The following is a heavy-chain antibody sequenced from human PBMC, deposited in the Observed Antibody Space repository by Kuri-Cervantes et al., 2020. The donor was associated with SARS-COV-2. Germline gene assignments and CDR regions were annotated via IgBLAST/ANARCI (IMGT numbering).Heavy chain of an antibody. CDR2: INHSGGT. Sequence: SETLSLTCAVYGGSFSGYYWSWIRQPPGKGLEWIGEINHSGGTNYNPSLKSRVTISVDTSKNQFSLKLSSVTAADTAVYYCARVRYCSSTSCRLGWYFDLWGRGTLVTVSS. CDR3: ARVRYCSSTSCRLGWYFDL. J-gene: IGHJ2*01. CDR1: GGSFSGYY. V-gene: IGHV4-34*01. D-gene: IGHD2-2*01.